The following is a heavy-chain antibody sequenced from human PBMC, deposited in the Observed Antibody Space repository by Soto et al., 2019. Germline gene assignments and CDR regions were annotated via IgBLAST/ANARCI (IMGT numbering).Heavy chain of an antibody. CDR3: ARSPVIRGVDTPHFDN. J-gene: IGHJ4*02. D-gene: IGHD3-10*01. Sequence: PSXTLSLTCTVSGGSISTYYWSWIQQPPGKGLEWIGYMYSSGSTTYSPSLKSRVTISVDTSKNQFSLKVSSVTHADTAVYYCARSPVIRGVDTPHFDNWGQGTVVTVYS. CDR2: MYSSGST. CDR1: GGSISTYY. V-gene: IGHV4-59*01.